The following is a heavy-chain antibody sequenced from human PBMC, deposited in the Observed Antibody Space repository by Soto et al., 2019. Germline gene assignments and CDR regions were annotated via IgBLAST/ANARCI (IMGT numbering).Heavy chain of an antibody. CDR2: IIPIFGTA. J-gene: IGHJ6*02. V-gene: IGHV1-69*12. Sequence: QVHLVQSGAEVKKPGSSVKVSCKASGGTFSSYAISWVRQAPGQGLEWMGGIIPIFGTASYAQKFQGRVTITADESTGTAYMELGSLRSEDTAAYYCARSYASKAIHYNAMDVWGQGTTVTVSS. D-gene: IGHD2-2*01. CDR3: ARSYASKAIHYNAMDV. CDR1: GGTFSSYA.